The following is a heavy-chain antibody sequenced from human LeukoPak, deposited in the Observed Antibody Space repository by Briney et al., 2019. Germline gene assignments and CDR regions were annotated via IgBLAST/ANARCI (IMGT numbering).Heavy chain of an antibody. V-gene: IGHV4-34*01. CDR3: STSRGTSYYFDY. CDR1: GGSFSGYY. Sequence: SETLSLTCAVYGGSFSGYYWSWIRQPPGKGLERIGEINHSGSTNYNPSLKSRVTISVDTSKNQFSLKLSSVTAADTALYYCSTSRGTSYYFDYWGLGTLVTVSS. J-gene: IGHJ4*02. CDR2: INHSGST. D-gene: IGHD1-26*01.